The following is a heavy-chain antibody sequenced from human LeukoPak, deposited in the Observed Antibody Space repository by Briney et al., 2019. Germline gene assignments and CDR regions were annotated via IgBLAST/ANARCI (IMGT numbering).Heavy chain of an antibody. Sequence: GGSLRLSCAASGFTFSDHFMDWVRQAPGKGLEWVGRTRDKGHRYTTEYAASVKGRFTISRDDSKNSLYLQMNSLKSEDTAVYYCARVSAPRTVGAYCLDYWGQGALVTVSS. J-gene: IGHJ4*02. CDR3: ARVSAPRTVGAYCLDY. CDR2: TRDKGHRYTT. D-gene: IGHD3/OR15-3a*01. CDR1: GFTFSDHF. V-gene: IGHV3-72*01.